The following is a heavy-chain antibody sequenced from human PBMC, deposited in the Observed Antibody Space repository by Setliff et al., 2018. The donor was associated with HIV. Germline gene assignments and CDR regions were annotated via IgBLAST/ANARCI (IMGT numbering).Heavy chain of an antibody. V-gene: IGHV4-38-2*02. CDR3: ARDTGVNVAPDGRGYHTFDF. Sequence: SETLSLTCSVSGSSISSNSYWWAWIRQPPGKGLEYIGTIYHRGGTFNNPSLKTRVVMSVDTSKNQFSLKLTSVTAADTATYYCARDTGVNVAPDGRGYHTFDFWGRGTMVTVSS. CDR2: IYHRGGT. CDR1: GSSISSNSY. J-gene: IGHJ3*01. D-gene: IGHD2-8*02.